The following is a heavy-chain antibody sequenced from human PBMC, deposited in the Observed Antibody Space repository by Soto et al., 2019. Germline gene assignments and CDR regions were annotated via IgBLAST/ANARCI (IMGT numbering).Heavy chain of an antibody. CDR2: IKQDGSEK. V-gene: IGHV3-7*01. D-gene: IGHD6-19*01. CDR1: GFTFSSYW. J-gene: IGHJ4*02. CDR3: ARDPSGYSSGWYTTYYFDY. Sequence: PGGSLRLSCAASGFTFSSYWIIFFRQAPFKWLEWVANIKQDGSEKYYVDSVKGRFTISRDNAKNSLYLQMNSLRAEDTAVYYCARDPSGYSSGWYTTYYFDYWGQGTLVTVSS.